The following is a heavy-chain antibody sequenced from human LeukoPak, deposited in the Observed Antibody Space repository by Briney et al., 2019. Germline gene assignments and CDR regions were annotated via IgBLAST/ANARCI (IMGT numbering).Heavy chain of an antibody. CDR2: ISSSGSTI. J-gene: IGHJ4*02. CDR3: ARDKDRVRAGVDY. V-gene: IGHV3-11*04. Sequence: MSGGSLRLSCAASGFTFSDYYMSWIRQAPGKGLEWVSYISSSGSTIYYADSVKGRFTISRDNAENSLYLQMNSLRAEDTAVYYCARDKDRVRAGVDYWGQGTLVTVSS. CDR1: GFTFSDYY. D-gene: IGHD7-27*01.